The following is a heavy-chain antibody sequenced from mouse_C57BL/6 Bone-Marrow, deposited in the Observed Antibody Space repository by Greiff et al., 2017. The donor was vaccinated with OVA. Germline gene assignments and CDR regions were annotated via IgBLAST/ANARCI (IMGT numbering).Heavy chain of an antibody. CDR1: GFNIKDDY. V-gene: IGHV14-4*01. Sequence: VQLQQSGAELVRPGASVKLSCTASGFNIKDDYMHWVKQRPEQGLEWIGWIDPENGDTEYASKFQGKATITADTSSNTAYLQLSSLTSEDTAVYYGTLYYGNYVEAMDYWGQGTSFTVSS. D-gene: IGHD2-1*01. CDR3: TLYYGNYVEAMDY. CDR2: IDPENGDT. J-gene: IGHJ4*01.